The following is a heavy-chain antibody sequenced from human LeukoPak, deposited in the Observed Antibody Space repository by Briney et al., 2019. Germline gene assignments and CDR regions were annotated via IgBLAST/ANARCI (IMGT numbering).Heavy chain of an antibody. CDR2: ISGSGGST. V-gene: IGHV3-23*01. CDR3: ARDSVYYDFWSGLLGYYYYMDV. Sequence: PGGSLRLSCAASGFTFSSYAMSWVRQAPGKGLEWVSAISGSGGSTYYADSVKGRFTISRDNAKNSLYLQMNSLRAEDTAVYYCARDSVYYDFWSGLLGYYYYMDVWGKGTTVTVSS. J-gene: IGHJ6*03. CDR1: GFTFSSYA. D-gene: IGHD3-3*01.